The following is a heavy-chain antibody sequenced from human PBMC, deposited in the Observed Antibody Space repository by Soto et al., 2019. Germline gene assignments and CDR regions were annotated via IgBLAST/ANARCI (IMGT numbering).Heavy chain of an antibody. CDR2: VDSADGET. CDR3: GTVGRLGSTGASTYGMDV. V-gene: IGHV1-69-2*01. J-gene: IGHJ6*02. D-gene: IGHD1-26*01. CDR1: GYTFTDYY. Sequence: ASVKVSCKVSGYTFTDYYVHWVQQAPGKGLEWMGLVDSADGETIYAEKFQGRVTMTADTSTDTAYMELTSLRSEDAAVYYCGTVGRLGSTGASTYGMDVWGQGPTVTVSS.